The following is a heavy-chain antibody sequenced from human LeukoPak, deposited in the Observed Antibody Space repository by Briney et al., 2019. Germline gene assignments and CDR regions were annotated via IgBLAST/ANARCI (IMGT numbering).Heavy chain of an antibody. Sequence: GESLRLSCAASGFTFTTYSMNWVRQAPGKGLEWVSSISPDSGYIYYADSVKGRFTISRDNAKNSLYLQMNSLRAEDTAVYYCARGGITTIRCDYWGQGTLVTVSS. D-gene: IGHD3-10*01. V-gene: IGHV3-21*01. CDR1: GFTFTTYS. CDR2: ISPDSGYI. J-gene: IGHJ4*02. CDR3: ARGGITTIRCDY.